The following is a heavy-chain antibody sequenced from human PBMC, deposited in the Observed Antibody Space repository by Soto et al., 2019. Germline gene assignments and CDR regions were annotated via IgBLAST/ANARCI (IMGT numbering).Heavy chain of an antibody. CDR3: AKTDGSSAYYHPFDY. V-gene: IGHV3-23*01. D-gene: IGHD3-22*01. Sequence: GSLRLACAAAGFTFINYAISCFLQSPVKVLEWVSTISGNAGTTNYADSVEGRFTVSRDNSKKTLSLQMNSLRAEDTAVYYCAKTDGSSAYYHPFDYWGQGTLVTVSS. J-gene: IGHJ4*02. CDR2: ISGNAGTT. CDR1: GFTFINYA.